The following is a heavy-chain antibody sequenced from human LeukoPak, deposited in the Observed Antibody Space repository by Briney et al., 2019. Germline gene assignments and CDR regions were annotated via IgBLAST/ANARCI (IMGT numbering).Heavy chain of an antibody. CDR1: GYTFTGYY. CDR3: ASKGGRGWDGGGGFDY. D-gene: IGHD3-16*01. CDR2: INPNSGGT. V-gene: IGHV1-2*02. J-gene: IGHJ4*02. Sequence: ASVKVSCKASGYTFTGYYMHWVRQAPGQGLEWMGWINPNSGGTNYAQKFQGRVTMTRDTSISTAYMELSRLRSDDTAVYYCASKGGRGWDGGGGFDYWGQGTLVTVSS.